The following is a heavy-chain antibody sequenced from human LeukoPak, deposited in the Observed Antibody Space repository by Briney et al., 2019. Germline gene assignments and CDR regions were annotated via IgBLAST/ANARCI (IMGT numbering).Heavy chain of an antibody. V-gene: IGHV3-21*01. J-gene: IGHJ5*02. CDR1: GFXFSTFS. Sequence: GGSLRLSCAASGFXFSTFSMNWVRQAPGKGLEWVSSISGSTTYIFYADSVEGRFTISRDNAKNLVYLQMNSLRAEDTAVYYCASFETVSATSFDPWGQGTLVTVSS. D-gene: IGHD5/OR15-5a*01. CDR2: ISGSTTYI. CDR3: ASFETVSATSFDP.